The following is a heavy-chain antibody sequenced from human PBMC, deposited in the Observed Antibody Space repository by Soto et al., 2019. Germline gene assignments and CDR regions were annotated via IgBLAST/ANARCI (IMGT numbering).Heavy chain of an antibody. Sequence: PGGSLRLSCAASGFSFSSYSMNWVRQAPGKGLEWVSSITGSSAYLYYADSVEGRFTVSRDNAKNSLSLQMNSLRAEDTAVYYCARVRVGPVAISFDYWGQGTLVTVSS. J-gene: IGHJ4*02. CDR1: GFSFSSYS. CDR2: ITGSSAYL. V-gene: IGHV3-21*01. CDR3: ARVRVGPVAISFDY. D-gene: IGHD2-2*01.